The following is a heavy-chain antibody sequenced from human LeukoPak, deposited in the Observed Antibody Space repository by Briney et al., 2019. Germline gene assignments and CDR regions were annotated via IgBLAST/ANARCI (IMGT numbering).Heavy chain of an antibody. CDR1: GYTFTSYD. CDR3: ARHSSSWYDAFDI. J-gene: IGHJ3*02. CDR2: ISANNGNT. Sequence: ASVKVSCKASGYTFTSYDISWVRQAPGQGLDWMGWISANNGNTNYAQKFQGRVTMTTDTSTSTAYMELRSLRSDDTAVYYCARHSSSWYDAFDIWGQGTMVTVSS. V-gene: IGHV1-18*01. D-gene: IGHD6-13*01.